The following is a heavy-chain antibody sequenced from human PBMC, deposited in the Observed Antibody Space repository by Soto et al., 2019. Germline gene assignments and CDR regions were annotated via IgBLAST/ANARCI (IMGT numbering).Heavy chain of an antibody. CDR1: GFTFDDYA. V-gene: IGHV3-9*01. CDR2: ISWNSGSI. J-gene: IGHJ1*01. Sequence: HPGGSLRLSCAASGFTFDDYAMHWVRQAPGKGLEWVSGISWNSGSIGYADSVKGRFTISRDNAKNSLYLQMNSLRAEDTALYYCAKDRGRRAVAGHQHWGQGTLVTVSS. CDR3: AKDRGRRAVAGHQH. D-gene: IGHD6-19*01.